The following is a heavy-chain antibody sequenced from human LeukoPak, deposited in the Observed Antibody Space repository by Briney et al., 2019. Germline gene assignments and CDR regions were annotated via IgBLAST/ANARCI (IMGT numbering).Heavy chain of an antibody. V-gene: IGHV1-18*01. CDR2: ISAYNGNT. CDR1: GYTFTSYG. D-gene: IGHD2-8*01. J-gene: IGHJ4*02. Sequence: ASVKVSCKASGYTFTSYGISWVRQAPGQGLEWMGWISAYNGNTNYAQKLQGRVTMSTDTSTSTAYMELRSLRSDDTAVYYCASTSLTLRCMVYWGQGTLVTVSS. CDR3: ASTSLTLRCMVY.